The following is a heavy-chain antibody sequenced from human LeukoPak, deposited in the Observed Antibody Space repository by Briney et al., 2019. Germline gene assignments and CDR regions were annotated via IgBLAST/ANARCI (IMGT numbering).Heavy chain of an antibody. CDR1: GYSFTSYW. Sequence: GESLKISCKASGYSFTSYWISWVRQMPGEGLEWMGRIDPSDSDTNYSPSLQGHVTISADKSIITASLQWSSLKASDTAMYYCARQRGVGALDMWGQGTLVTVSS. CDR3: ARQRGVGALDM. CDR2: IDPSDSDT. J-gene: IGHJ3*02. V-gene: IGHV5-10-1*01.